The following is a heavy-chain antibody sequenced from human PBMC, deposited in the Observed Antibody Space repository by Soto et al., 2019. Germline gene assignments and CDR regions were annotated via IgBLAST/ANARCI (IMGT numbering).Heavy chain of an antibody. V-gene: IGHV3-15*07. J-gene: IGHJ4*02. Sequence: PGGSLRLSCAASGFTFSNAWMNWVRQAPGKGLERVGRIKSKTDGGTTDYTAPVKGRFTISRDDSKNTQYLQKNSLKTEDTAVYYCYVWGSYRYYFDYWGQGTLVTVSS. CDR1: GFTFSNAW. D-gene: IGHD3-16*02. CDR2: IKSKTDGGTT. CDR3: YVWGSYRYYFDY.